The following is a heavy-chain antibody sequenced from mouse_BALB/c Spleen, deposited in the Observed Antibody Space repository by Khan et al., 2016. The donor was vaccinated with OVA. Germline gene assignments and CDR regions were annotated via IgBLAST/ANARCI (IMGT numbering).Heavy chain of an antibody. Sequence: EVQLQESGPGLVNPSQSLSLTCTVTGYSITSDYAWNWIRQFPGNKLEWMGYISYSGRTSYNPSLKSRTSITRDTSKNPVFLQLNSVTTEDTASYFCARSVTITTVVATDFDYWGQGTTLTVSS. D-gene: IGHD1-1*01. CDR1: GYSITSDYA. J-gene: IGHJ2*01. CDR3: ARSVTITTVVATDFDY. V-gene: IGHV3-2*02. CDR2: ISYSGRT.